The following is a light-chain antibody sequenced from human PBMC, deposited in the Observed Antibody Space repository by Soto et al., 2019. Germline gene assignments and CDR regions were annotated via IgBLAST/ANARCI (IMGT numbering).Light chain of an antibody. CDR1: QRISNY. CDR3: QQSYSTPRT. Sequence: DIQMTQSPSSLSASVGDRVTITCRASQRISNYLNWYQQKPGKAPKLLIYAASSLQSGVPSRFSGSGSGTDFTLTISSLQPEDVATYSCQQSYSTPRTFGQGTKVEIK. J-gene: IGKJ1*01. CDR2: AAS. V-gene: IGKV1-39*01.